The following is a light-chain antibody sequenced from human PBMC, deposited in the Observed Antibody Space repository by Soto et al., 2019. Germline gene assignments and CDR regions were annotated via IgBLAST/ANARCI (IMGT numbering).Light chain of an antibody. CDR1: QSAGNF. J-gene: IGKJ1*01. Sequence: VLRQPHAILCASRGATTSPXWGARQSAGNFLAWYQQKPGEAPRLLIDGASNRATVIPERCSGSGCGTDFTLTSSLLEPEYFAVYYCQQYGSSGTFGQGTKVDIK. V-gene: IGKV3-20*01. CDR3: QQYGSSGT. CDR2: GAS.